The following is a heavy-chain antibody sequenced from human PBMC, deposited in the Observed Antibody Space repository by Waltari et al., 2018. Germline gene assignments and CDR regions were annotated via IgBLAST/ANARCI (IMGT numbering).Heavy chain of an antibody. CDR1: GYTFTSYA. Sequence: QVQLVQSGAEVKKPGASVKVSCKASGYTFTSYAMNWVRQAPGQGLEWMGWINTNTGNPTYAQGFTGRFVFSLDTSVSTAYLQISSLKAEDTAVYYCATTTVTTYYYYGMDVWGQGTTVTVSS. CDR3: ATTTVTTYYYYGMDV. CDR2: INTNTGNP. J-gene: IGHJ6*02. V-gene: IGHV7-4-1*02. D-gene: IGHD4-17*01.